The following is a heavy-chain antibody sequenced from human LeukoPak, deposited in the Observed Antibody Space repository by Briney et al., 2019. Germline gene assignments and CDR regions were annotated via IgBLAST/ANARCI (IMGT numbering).Heavy chain of an antibody. Sequence: PGESLRLSCAASGFIVSHKYMAWVRQAPGRGLEWLSIIYTAGNTVSAESVKGRLIISRDDSRNTVHLQMNSLRDDDTAVYYCARGQTDLLRNYFDSWGPGTLVAVSS. J-gene: IGHJ4*02. V-gene: IGHV3-66*01. CDR3: ARGQTDLLRNYFDS. CDR1: GFIVSHKY. CDR2: IYTAGNT.